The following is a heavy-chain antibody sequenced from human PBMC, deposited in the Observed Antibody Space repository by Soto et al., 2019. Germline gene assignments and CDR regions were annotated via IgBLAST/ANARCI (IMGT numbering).Heavy chain of an antibody. CDR3: ARHPLGYSYGYNWFDP. J-gene: IGHJ5*02. Sequence: GESRKISCKGSGYSFTSYWIDWVRQMPGKGLEWMGIIYPGDSDTRYSPSFQGQVTISADKSISTAYLQWSSLKASDTAMYYCARHPLGYSYGYNWFDPWGQGTLVTVSS. CDR2: IYPGDSDT. CDR1: GYSFTSYW. V-gene: IGHV5-51*01. D-gene: IGHD5-18*01.